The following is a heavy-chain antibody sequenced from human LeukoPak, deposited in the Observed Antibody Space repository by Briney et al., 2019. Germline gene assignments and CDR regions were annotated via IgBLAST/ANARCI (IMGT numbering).Heavy chain of an antibody. CDR2: FDPEDGET. J-gene: IGHJ4*02. CDR1: GYTLTELS. V-gene: IGHV1-24*01. Sequence: GASVKVSCKVSGYTLTELSMHWVRHAPGKGLEWMGCFDPEDGETIYAQKFQGRVTMTEDTSTDTAYMELSSLRSEDTAVYYCATEQYLYCSGGSCSDYWGQGTLVTVSS. CDR3: ATEQYLYCSGGSCSDY. D-gene: IGHD2-15*01.